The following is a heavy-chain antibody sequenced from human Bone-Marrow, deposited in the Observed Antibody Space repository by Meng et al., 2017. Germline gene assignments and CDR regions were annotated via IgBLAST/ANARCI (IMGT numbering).Heavy chain of an antibody. J-gene: IGHJ4*02. CDR1: GFTFDDYA. CDR2: ISWNSGSI. D-gene: IGHD4-17*01. V-gene: IGHV3-9*01. CDR3: AKALDYAFDY. Sequence: GGSLRLSCAASGFTFDDYAMHWVRQAPGKGLEWVSGISWNSGSIGYADSVKGRLTISRDNAKNALYLQMNSLRAEDTALYYCAKALDYAFDYWGQGTLVTVSS.